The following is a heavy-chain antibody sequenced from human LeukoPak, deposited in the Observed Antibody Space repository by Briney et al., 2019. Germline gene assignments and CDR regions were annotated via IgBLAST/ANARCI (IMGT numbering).Heavy chain of an antibody. D-gene: IGHD3-10*01. CDR2: IRWNSGSI. CDR3: AKDLHGSGTLWYYFDY. J-gene: IGHJ4*02. CDR1: GFTFDDYA. Sequence: GGSLRLSCAASGFTFDDYAMHWVRQTPGKGLEWVSGIRWNSGSIGYADSVKGRFTISRDNAKNSLYLQMNSLRAEDTALYYCAKDLHGSGTLWYYFDYWGQGTLVTVSS. V-gene: IGHV3-9*01.